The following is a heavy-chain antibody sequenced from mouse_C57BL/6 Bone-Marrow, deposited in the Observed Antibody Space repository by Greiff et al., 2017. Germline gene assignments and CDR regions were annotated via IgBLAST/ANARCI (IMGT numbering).Heavy chain of an antibody. CDR3: TRFYYGLDY. CDR1: GYTFTDYE. Sequence: VQLQQSGAELVRPGASVTLSCKASGYTFTDYEMHWVKQTPVHGLEWIGAIDPETGGTAYNQKFKGKAILTADKSSSTAYMELRSLTSEDSAVYYCTRFYYGLDYWGQGTTRTVSS. D-gene: IGHD1-1*01. J-gene: IGHJ2*01. V-gene: IGHV1-15*01. CDR2: IDPETGGT.